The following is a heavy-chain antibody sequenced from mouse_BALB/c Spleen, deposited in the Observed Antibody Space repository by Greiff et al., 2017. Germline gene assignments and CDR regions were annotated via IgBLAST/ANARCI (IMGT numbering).Heavy chain of an antibody. Sequence: VQLQQSGAELMKPGASVKISCKATGYTFSSYWIEWVKQRPGHGLEWIGEILPGSGSTNYNEKFKGKATFTADTSSNTAYMQLSSLTSEDSAVYYCARCPSYYGNPYAMDYWGQGTSVTVSS. CDR1: GYTFSSYW. CDR3: ARCPSYYGNPYAMDY. J-gene: IGHJ4*01. CDR2: ILPGSGST. D-gene: IGHD2-10*01. V-gene: IGHV1-9*01.